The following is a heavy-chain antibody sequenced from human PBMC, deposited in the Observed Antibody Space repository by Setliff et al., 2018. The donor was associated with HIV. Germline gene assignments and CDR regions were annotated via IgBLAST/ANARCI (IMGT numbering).Heavy chain of an antibody. CDR3: ARDNGRYFDRGWFDP. CDR2: ISGSGDST. Sequence: GGSLRLSCAPSGFTFGSYAMSWVRQAPGKGLEWVSVISGSGDSTFYADSLKGRFTISRDNSKNTLYLQMNSLRAEDTAVYYCARDNGRYFDRGWFDPWGQGALVTV. V-gene: IGHV3-23*01. D-gene: IGHD3-9*01. CDR1: GFTFGSYA. J-gene: IGHJ5*02.